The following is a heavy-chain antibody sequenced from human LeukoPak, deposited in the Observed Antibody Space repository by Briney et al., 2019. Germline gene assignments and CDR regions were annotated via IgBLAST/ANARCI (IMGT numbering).Heavy chain of an antibody. Sequence: GGSLRLSCAASGFTFSSYAMSWVRQAPGKGLEWVSAISGSGGSTYYADSVKGRFTISRDNSKNTLYLQMNSLRAEDTAVYYCAKDGKTRFLEWLSSDTPFDYWGQGTLVTVSS. CDR1: GFTFSSYA. D-gene: IGHD3-3*01. V-gene: IGHV3-23*01. CDR3: AKDGKTRFLEWLSSDTPFDY. CDR2: ISGSGGST. J-gene: IGHJ4*02.